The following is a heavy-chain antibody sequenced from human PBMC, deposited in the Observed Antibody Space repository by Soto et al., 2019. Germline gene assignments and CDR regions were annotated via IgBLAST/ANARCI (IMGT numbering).Heavy chain of an antibody. CDR3: AKALSDGYRSYYYAFDI. V-gene: IGHV3-23*01. Sequence: GGSLRLSCAASGFTFSSYAMSWVRQAPGKGLEWVSAISGSGGSTYYADSVKGRFTISRDNSKNMLYLQMNSLKADDTALYYCAKALSDGYRSYYYAFDIWGQGTMVTVSS. CDR1: GFTFSSYA. D-gene: IGHD3-10*01. CDR2: ISGSGGST. J-gene: IGHJ3*02.